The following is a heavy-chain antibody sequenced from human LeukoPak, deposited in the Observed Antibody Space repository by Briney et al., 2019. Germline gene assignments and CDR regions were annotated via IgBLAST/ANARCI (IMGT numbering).Heavy chain of an antibody. V-gene: IGHV3-23*01. D-gene: IGHD5-24*01. CDR2: ISDSGGST. Sequence: PGGSLRLSCAASGFTFSSYAMSWVRQAPGKGLEWVSTISDSGGSTYYADSVKGRFTISRDNSKNTLCLQMNSLRVEDTYVYYYVNQKGHLGNNILGVWGQGTTVTVSS. CDR1: GFTFSSYA. J-gene: IGHJ6*02. CDR3: VNQKGHLGNNILGV.